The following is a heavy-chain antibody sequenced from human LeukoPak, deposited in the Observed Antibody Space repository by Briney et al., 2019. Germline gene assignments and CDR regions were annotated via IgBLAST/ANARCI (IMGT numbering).Heavy chain of an antibody. CDR1: GFIFSSYT. CDR2: INGDGRTT. D-gene: IGHD5-12*01. V-gene: IGHV3-64D*06. Sequence: GGSLRLSCSASGFIFSSYTMYWVRQTPGKGLEFVSVINGDGRTTYYADSVKGRFTISRDNSKNTLYLQMNSLRAEDTAVYYCVGDQVDNVGWLTWGQGTRVTVSS. CDR3: VGDQVDNVGWLT. J-gene: IGHJ5*02.